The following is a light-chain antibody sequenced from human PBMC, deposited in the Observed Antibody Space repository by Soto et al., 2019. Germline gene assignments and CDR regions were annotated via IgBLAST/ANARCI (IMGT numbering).Light chain of an antibody. CDR1: SSDVGGYKY. Sequence: QSALTQPASVSGSPGQSITISCTGTSSDVGGYKYVSWYQQHPGKAPKLLIYTVSNRPSGVSNRFSGSKSGNTASLTISGLQAEDDADYYCSSYTSSSSYVFGTGTKVTVL. J-gene: IGLJ1*01. CDR3: SSYTSSSSYV. CDR2: TVS. V-gene: IGLV2-14*01.